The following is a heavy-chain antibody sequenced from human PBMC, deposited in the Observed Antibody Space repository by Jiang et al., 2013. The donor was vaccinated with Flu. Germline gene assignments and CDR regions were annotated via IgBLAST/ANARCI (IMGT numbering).Heavy chain of an antibody. CDR3: ARATTVTTLGNWFDP. V-gene: IGHV1-69*06. CDR2: IIPMFGTL. D-gene: IGHD4-17*01. CDR1: GDTLYSYT. J-gene: IGHJ5*02. Sequence: AEVKKPGSSVKVSCKASGDTLYSYTINWVRQAPGQGPEWMGWIIPMFGTLNYAQKFQGRVTITADKSTKTAYMELSSLRSEDTAVYFCARATTVTTLGNWFDPWGQGTLVTVSS.